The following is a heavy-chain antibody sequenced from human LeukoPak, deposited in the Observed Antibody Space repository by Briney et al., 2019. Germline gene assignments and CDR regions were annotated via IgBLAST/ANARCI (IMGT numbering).Heavy chain of an antibody. D-gene: IGHD2-15*01. CDR2: IYHSGST. Sequence: SETLSLTCAVSGGSISSGGYSWSWIRQPPGKGLECIGYIYHSGSTYYNPSLKSRVTISVDRSKNQFSLKLSSVTAADTAVYYCASEYCSGGSCYSRIQNDAFDIWGQGTMVTVSS. V-gene: IGHV4-30-2*01. CDR3: ASEYCSGGSCYSRIQNDAFDI. J-gene: IGHJ3*02. CDR1: GGSISSGGYS.